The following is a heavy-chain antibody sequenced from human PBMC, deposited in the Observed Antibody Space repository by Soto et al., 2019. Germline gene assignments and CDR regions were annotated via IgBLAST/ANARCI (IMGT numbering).Heavy chain of an antibody. CDR1: GGSISSYY. Sequence: PSETLSLTCTVSGGSISSYYWSWIRQPPGKGLEWIGYIYYSGSTNYNPSLKSRVTISVDTSKNQFSLKLSSVTAADTAVYYCARANWNYLRPTLYGMDVWGQGTTVTVSS. J-gene: IGHJ6*02. CDR3: ARANWNYLRPTLYGMDV. D-gene: IGHD1-7*01. V-gene: IGHV4-59*01. CDR2: IYYSGST.